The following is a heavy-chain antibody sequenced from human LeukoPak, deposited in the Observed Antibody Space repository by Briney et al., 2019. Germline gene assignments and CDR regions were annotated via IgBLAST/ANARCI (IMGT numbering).Heavy chain of an antibody. J-gene: IGHJ4*02. CDR2: IWYDGSNK. D-gene: IGHD6-13*01. V-gene: IGHV3-33*01. CDR3: ARSPISSWGIDY. Sequence: EGSLRLSCAASGFTFSSYGMHWVRQAPGKGLEWVAVIWYDGSNKYYADSVKGRFTISRHNSKNTLYLQMNSLRAEDTAVYYCARSPISSWGIDYWGQRTLVTVSS. CDR1: GFTFSSYG.